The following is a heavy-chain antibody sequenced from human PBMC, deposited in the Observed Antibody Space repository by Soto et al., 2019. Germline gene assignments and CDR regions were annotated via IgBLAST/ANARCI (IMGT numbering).Heavy chain of an antibody. CDR2: INPDSGRT. CDR1: GYTFTGYY. CDR3: ALSFSQTNIDV. J-gene: IGHJ6*01. Sequence: QVQLVQSGPEVGKPGASVKVSCKASGYTFTGYYLHWVRQAPGQGLEWMGYINPDSGRTRYAQKFQGTVTMTRDTSITTAYLELSSLKYDDSAICYGALSFSQTNIDVWGQGTTVIVSS. V-gene: IGHV1-2*02.